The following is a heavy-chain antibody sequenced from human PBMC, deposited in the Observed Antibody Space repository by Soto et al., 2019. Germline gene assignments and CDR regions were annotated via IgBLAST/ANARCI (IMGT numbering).Heavy chain of an antibody. Sequence: SGGSLRLSCAASGFTFSSYALNWVRQAPGKGLQWVSGISDDSSRTYYADSVKGRFTISRDNSKSTLFLQMNSLRVEDTAVYHCVKDRHVYDRSGYPRGWFDAWGQGTLVTVSS. CDR2: ISDDSSRT. CDR3: VKDRHVYDRSGYPRGWFDA. V-gene: IGHV3-23*01. D-gene: IGHD3-22*01. J-gene: IGHJ5*02. CDR1: GFTFSSYA.